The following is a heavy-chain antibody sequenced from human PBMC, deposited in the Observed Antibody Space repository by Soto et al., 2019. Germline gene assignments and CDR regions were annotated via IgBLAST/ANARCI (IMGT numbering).Heavy chain of an antibody. CDR2: INAGNGNT. Sequence: ASVKVSCKASGYTFTSYAMHWVRQAPGQRLEWMGWINAGNGNTKYSQKFQGRVTITRDTSASPAYMELGSLGSEDTAVYYCARAYYDFWSGYYTPRAEGYWGQGTLVTVSS. V-gene: IGHV1-3*01. D-gene: IGHD3-3*01. J-gene: IGHJ4*02. CDR1: GYTFTSYA. CDR3: ARAYYDFWSGYYTPRAEGY.